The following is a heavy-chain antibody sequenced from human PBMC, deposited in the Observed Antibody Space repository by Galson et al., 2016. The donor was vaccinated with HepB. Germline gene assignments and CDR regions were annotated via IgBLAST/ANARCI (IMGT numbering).Heavy chain of an antibody. J-gene: IGHJ4*02. CDR2: ISSSSRYI. V-gene: IGHV3-21*01. CDR3: AREGYCSSPTCYPLDY. D-gene: IGHD2-2*01. CDR1: GFTFSGYS. Sequence: SLRLSCAASGFTFSGYSMNWVRQAPGKGLEWVSSISSSSRYIYYADSVKGRFTISRDNTKNSLYLQMNSLSAEDTAVYYCAREGYCSSPTCYPLDYWGQGTLVTVSS.